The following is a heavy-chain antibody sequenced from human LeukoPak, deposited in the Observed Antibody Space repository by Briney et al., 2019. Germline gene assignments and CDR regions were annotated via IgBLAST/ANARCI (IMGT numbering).Heavy chain of an antibody. CDR3: ARDSEWGSAFDI. Sequence: PGGSLRLSCAASGFTVSSNYMSWVRQAPGKGLEWVSSISSSSSYIYYADSVKGRFTISRDNAKNSLYLQMNSLRAEDTAVYYCARDSEWGSAFDIWGQGTMVTVSS. CDR1: GFTVSSNY. D-gene: IGHD3-3*01. V-gene: IGHV3-21*01. CDR2: ISSSSSYI. J-gene: IGHJ3*02.